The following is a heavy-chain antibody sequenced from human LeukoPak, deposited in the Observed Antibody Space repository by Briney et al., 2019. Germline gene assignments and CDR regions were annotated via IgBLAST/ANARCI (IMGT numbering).Heavy chain of an antibody. V-gene: IGHV3-30*01. D-gene: IGHD6-19*01. CDR2: ISYDGSNK. Sequence: GRSLRLSCVVSGFTFSSDAMHWGRQAPGKGLEWVAVISYDGSNKYYADSVKGRFTISRDNSKNTLYLQMNSLRAEDTAVYYCARARSGWYLGQFDYWGQGTLVTVSS. CDR3: ARARSGWYLGQFDY. CDR1: GFTFSSDA. J-gene: IGHJ4*02.